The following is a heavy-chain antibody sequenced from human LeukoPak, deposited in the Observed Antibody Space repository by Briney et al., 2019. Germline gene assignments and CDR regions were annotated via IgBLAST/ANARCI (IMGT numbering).Heavy chain of an antibody. CDR1: GFTFGGYW. D-gene: IGHD3-10*01. V-gene: IGHV3-7*01. CDR2: IKLDGSDK. CDR3: AGDWVGDHASSFFDY. Sequence: PGGSLRLSCATSGFTFGGYWMSWVRQAPGKGLEWVANIKLDGSDKYYVDSVRGRFTISRDNAKNSLYLQMNSLRVEDTAVYYCAGDWVGDHASSFFDYWGQGTLVTVSS. J-gene: IGHJ4*02.